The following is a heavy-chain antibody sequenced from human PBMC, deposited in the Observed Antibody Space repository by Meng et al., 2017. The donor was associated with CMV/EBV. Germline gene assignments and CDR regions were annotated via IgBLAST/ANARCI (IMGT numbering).Heavy chain of an antibody. CDR3: ARGQAAAGTVY. CDR1: GITFSSYA. Sequence: CAATGITFSSYAVHGVRRDPGKGLEWVAVKSDDESKKDYADSIKGRFTISRDNSKNTLYLQMNSLRDEDTAVYYCARGQAAAGTVYWGQGTLVTVSS. J-gene: IGHJ4*02. V-gene: IGHV3-30*04. CDR2: KSDDESKK. D-gene: IGHD6-13*01.